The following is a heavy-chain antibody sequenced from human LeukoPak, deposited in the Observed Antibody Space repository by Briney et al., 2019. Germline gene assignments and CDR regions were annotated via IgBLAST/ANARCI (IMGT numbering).Heavy chain of an antibody. Sequence: ASVKDSRKASGYTFTSSGISWVRQAPGQGLEWMGCVSAYNGNTKYAQKLQGSDTMTTGTSTSTAYMEQRRLRSHGTAVYYCASASFLSYYYGSGSYSLDYWGGGTLVADCS. CDR3: ASASFLSYYYGSGSYSLDY. D-gene: IGHD3-10*01. V-gene: IGHV1-18*01. CDR1: GYTFTSSG. CDR2: VSAYNGNT. J-gene: IGHJ4*02.